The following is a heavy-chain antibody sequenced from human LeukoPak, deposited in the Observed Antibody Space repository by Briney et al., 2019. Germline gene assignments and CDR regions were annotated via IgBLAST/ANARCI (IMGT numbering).Heavy chain of an antibody. Sequence: GGSLRLSCAASGFTFSSYSMNWVRQAPGKGLEWVSSISSSSSYIYYADSVKGRFTISRDNAKNSLYLQMNSLRAEDTAVYYCARDRLVRGAIYPLEYCYYGMDVWGQGTTVTVSS. CDR1: GFTFSSYS. CDR2: ISSSSSYI. D-gene: IGHD3-10*01. J-gene: IGHJ6*02. CDR3: ARDRLVRGAIYPLEYCYYGMDV. V-gene: IGHV3-21*01.